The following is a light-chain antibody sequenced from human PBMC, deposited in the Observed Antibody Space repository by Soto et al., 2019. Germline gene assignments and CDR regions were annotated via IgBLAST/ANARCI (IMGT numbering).Light chain of an antibody. CDR3: QQYNNWPQT. Sequence: IVLPQSPATLSLSPGERATLSCRASQSVSSYLAWYQQKPGQAPRLLIYDASNRATGIPARFSGSGSGTDFTLTISSLEPEDFAVYYCQQYNNWPQTFGQGTKVDIK. J-gene: IGKJ1*01. CDR2: DAS. V-gene: IGKV3-11*01. CDR1: QSVSSY.